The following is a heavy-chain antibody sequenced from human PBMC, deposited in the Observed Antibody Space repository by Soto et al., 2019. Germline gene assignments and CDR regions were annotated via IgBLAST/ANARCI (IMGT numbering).Heavy chain of an antibody. J-gene: IGHJ6*02. CDR3: AKYDFWRGYYIQGMDV. CDR2: ISGSGGST. D-gene: IGHD3-3*01. Sequence: PGGSLRLSCAASGFTFSSYCIHWVRQAPCKGLEWVSAISGSGGSTYYADSVKGRFTISRDNSKNTLYLQMNSLRAEDTAVYYCAKYDFWRGYYIQGMDVFGQGTTVTVSS. V-gene: IGHV3-23*01. CDR1: GFTFSSYC.